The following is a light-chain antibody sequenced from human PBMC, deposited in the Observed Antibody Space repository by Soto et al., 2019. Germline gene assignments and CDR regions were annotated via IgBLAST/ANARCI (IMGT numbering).Light chain of an antibody. J-gene: IGKJ3*01. CDR2: GAS. V-gene: IGKV3-20*01. CDR3: QQYGTSPPT. Sequence: ELVLTQSPDTLSLSPGERATLSCRASQSVSRNSLAWYQQQPGQAPRLLIYGASSRATDIPDRFSGSGSGTDFTLIVSRLEPEDFAVYFCQQYGTSPPTFGPGTKVDIK. CDR1: QSVSRNS.